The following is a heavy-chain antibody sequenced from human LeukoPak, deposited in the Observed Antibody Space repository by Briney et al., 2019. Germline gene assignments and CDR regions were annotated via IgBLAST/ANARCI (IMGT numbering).Heavy chain of an antibody. D-gene: IGHD1-26*01. CDR3: AKDRSMYSGVGGYFDY. V-gene: IGHV3-23*01. CDR2: ISGSGGST. CDR1: GFTFSSYA. Sequence: GGSLRLSCAASGFTFSSYAMSWVRQAPGKGLEWVSAISGSGGSTYYADSVKGRFTISRDNSKNTLYLQMNSLRAEDTAVYYCAKDRSMYSGVGGYFDYWGQGTLVTVSS. J-gene: IGHJ4*02.